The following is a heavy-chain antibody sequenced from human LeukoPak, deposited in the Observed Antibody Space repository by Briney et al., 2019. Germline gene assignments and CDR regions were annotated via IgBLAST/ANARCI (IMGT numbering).Heavy chain of an antibody. CDR3: ARVVRGAVTSNCFDP. J-gene: IGHJ5*02. CDR2: ISNSGTT. V-gene: IGHV4-59*01. CDR1: MGSINDYY. Sequence: SETLSLTCTLSMGSINDYYWTWIRQAPGKGLEWIGYISNSGTTDYNPSLKSRVTMSVDTSNNEFSLRLTSVTAADTAMYYCARVVRGAVTSNCFDPWGQGTLVTVSS. D-gene: IGHD4-17*01.